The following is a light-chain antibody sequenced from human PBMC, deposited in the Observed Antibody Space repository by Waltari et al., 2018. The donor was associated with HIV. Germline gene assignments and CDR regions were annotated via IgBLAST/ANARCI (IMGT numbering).Light chain of an antibody. CDR2: HDT. J-gene: IGLJ2*01. CDR3: QVWDTNTDQYVI. Sequence: SYVLTQSPSVSVAPGKTARITCGGQNTGRKSVKWYQKQPAQAPVMVIYHDTDRPSGIPDRFSGSNSEDTATLTIRRVEAGDEADYYCQVWDTNTDQYVIFGGGTNLAV. V-gene: IGLV3-21*01. CDR1: NTGRKS.